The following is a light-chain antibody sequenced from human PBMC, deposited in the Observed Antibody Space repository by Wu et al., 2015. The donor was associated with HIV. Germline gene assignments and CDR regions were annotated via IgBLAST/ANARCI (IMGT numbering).Light chain of an antibody. CDR3: QQYERYPT. Sequence: DIQMTQSPSTLSASIGDRVTITCRASNNIDVRLAWYQQKPGKAPKLMIYKTSNLEGGVPSRFSGSGSGTEFTLTISSLQPDDFATYFCQQYERYPTFGQGTKVELK. CDR1: NNIDVR. J-gene: IGKJ1*01. V-gene: IGKV1-5*03. CDR2: KTS.